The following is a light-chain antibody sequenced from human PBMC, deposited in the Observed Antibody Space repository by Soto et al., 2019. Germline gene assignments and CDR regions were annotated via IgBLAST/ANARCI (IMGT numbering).Light chain of an antibody. Sequence: EIVLTQSPGTLSLSPGERATLSCRASQSFSSSYLAWYQQKPGQAPRLLIYGASSRATGIPDRFSGSGSGSDFTLTISRLEPEDFAVYYCQQYGSSPPTNFGHGTRLEIK. CDR2: GAS. CDR3: QQYGSSPPTN. J-gene: IGKJ5*01. CDR1: QSFSSSY. V-gene: IGKV3-20*01.